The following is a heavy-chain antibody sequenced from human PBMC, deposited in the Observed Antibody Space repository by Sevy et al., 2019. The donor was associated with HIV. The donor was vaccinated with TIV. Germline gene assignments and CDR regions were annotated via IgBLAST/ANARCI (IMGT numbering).Heavy chain of an antibody. Sequence: GGSLRLSCAASGFTFSSYSMNWVRQAPGKGLEWVSYISGSSSTIYYADSVKGRFTISRDNAKNSLYLQMNSLRDEDTAVYYCARGLNRYSYGTDAFDIWGQGTMVTVSS. CDR1: GFTFSSYS. V-gene: IGHV3-48*02. CDR2: ISGSSSTI. CDR3: ARGLNRYSYGTDAFDI. J-gene: IGHJ3*02. D-gene: IGHD5-18*01.